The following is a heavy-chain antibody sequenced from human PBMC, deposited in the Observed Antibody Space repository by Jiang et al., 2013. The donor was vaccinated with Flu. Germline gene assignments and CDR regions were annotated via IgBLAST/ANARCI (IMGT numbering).Heavy chain of an antibody. J-gene: IGHJ4*01. Sequence: SGATNYAQKFQGWVTMTRDTSISTAYMELSRLKSDDTAVYFCTRVVTATSGFDYWGQGTLVTISS. CDR2: SGAT. CDR3: TRVVTATSGFDY. V-gene: IGHV1-2*04. D-gene: IGHD2-21*02.